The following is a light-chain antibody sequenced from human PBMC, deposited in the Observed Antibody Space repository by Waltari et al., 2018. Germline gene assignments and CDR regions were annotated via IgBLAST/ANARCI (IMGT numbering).Light chain of an antibody. CDR1: QSISSY. J-gene: IGKJ1*01. CDR3: QQSYSTPWT. Sequence: IQMTQSPSSLSASVGDRVTITSRASQSISSYLNWYQQKPGKAPKLLIYAASSLQSGVPSRFSGSGSGTDFTLTISSLQPEDFATYYCQQSYSTPWTFGQGTKVEIK. CDR2: AAS. V-gene: IGKV1-39*01.